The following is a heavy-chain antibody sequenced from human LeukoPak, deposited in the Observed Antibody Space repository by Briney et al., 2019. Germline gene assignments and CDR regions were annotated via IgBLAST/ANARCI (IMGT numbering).Heavy chain of an antibody. CDR3: ATQIVVVIVGAFDI. D-gene: IGHD3-22*01. V-gene: IGHV3-30*04. J-gene: IGHJ3*02. CDR2: ISYDGSNK. CDR1: GFTFSSYA. Sequence: GGSLRLSCAASGFTFSSYAVHWVRQAPGKGLEWVAVISYDGSNKYYADSVKGRFTISRDNSKNTLYLQMNSLRAEDTAVYYCATQIVVVIVGAFDIWGQGTMVTVSS.